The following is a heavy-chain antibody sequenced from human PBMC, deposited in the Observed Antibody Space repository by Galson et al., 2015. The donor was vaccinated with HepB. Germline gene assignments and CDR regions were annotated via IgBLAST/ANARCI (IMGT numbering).Heavy chain of an antibody. V-gene: IGHV3-7*01. D-gene: IGHD3-16*02. J-gene: IGHJ4*02. CDR2: IKESGSEK. CDR1: GFTFSRYW. Sequence: SLRLSCAASGFTFSRYWMSWVRQAPGKGLEWVANIKESGSEKYYVDSVKGRFTISRDNAKNSLYLQMNSLRAEDTAMYYCASYRFIITFVGGIAGRDYWGQETLVT. CDR3: ASYRFIITFVGGIAGRDY.